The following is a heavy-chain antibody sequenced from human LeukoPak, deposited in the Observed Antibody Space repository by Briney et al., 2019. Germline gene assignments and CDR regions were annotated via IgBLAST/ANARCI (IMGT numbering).Heavy chain of an antibody. V-gene: IGHV4-39*01. Sequence: ETLSLTCTVSGDSISSSDYYWGWIRQPPGKGLGWIGTISYSGSTYYNPSLQSRVTISVDTSKNQFSLELSSVTAADTAVYYCARGSRRLADFHYWGQGTLVTVSP. CDR1: GDSISSSDYY. CDR2: ISYSGST. D-gene: IGHD1-26*01. CDR3: ARGSRRLADFHY. J-gene: IGHJ4*02.